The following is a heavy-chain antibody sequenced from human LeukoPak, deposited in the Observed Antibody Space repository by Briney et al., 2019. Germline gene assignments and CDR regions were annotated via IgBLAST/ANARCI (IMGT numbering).Heavy chain of an antibody. D-gene: IGHD4-17*01. CDR3: ARDREYGDYYFDY. J-gene: IGHJ4*02. CDR1: GYTFTDYY. Sequence: ASVKVSCKASGYTFTDYYIHWVRQAPGQGLEWMGRINPNSGGTNYAQKFQGRVTMTRDTSISTAYMELSSLRSEDTAVYYCARDREYGDYYFDYWGQGTLVTVSS. V-gene: IGHV1-2*06. CDR2: INPNSGGT.